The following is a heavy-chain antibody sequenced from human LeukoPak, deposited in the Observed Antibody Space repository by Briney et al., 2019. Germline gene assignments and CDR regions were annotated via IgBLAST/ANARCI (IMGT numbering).Heavy chain of an antibody. J-gene: IGHJ3*02. CDR1: GDSIKSGYY. CDR2: MYHSGST. D-gene: IGHD4/OR15-4a*01. V-gene: IGHV4-38-2*02. Sequence: SETLSLTCTVAGDSIKSGYYWGWIRQPPGKGLEWIGSMYHSGSTYHNPSLKSRVTISVDTSKNQFSLKLSSVTAADTAVYYCAGVSANDFGAFDIWGQGTMVTVSS. CDR3: AGVSANDFGAFDI.